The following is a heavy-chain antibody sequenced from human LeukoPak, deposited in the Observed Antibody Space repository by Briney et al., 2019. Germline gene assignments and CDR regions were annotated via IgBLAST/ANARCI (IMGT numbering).Heavy chain of an antibody. CDR1: GYTFTNYY. CDR3: ARSGGGSTYGLEVS. Sequence: ASVKVSCKASGYTFTNYYMHWVRQAPGQGLEWMGVINPNDDTKSYAQRFQGRVTMTRDTSTSTVYMELSRLTSEGTAVYYCARSGGGSTYGLEVSWGQGTLVTVSS. CDR2: INPNDDTK. D-gene: IGHD5-18*01. J-gene: IGHJ5*02. V-gene: IGHV1-46*01.